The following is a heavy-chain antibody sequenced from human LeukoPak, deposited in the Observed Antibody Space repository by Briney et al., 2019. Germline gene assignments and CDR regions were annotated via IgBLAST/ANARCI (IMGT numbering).Heavy chain of an antibody. V-gene: IGHV3-30-3*01. CDR1: GFTFSSYA. D-gene: IGHD5-24*01. Sequence: GRSLRLSCAASGFTFSSYAMHWVRQAPGKGLEWVAVITYDGAKKYYADSVKGRFTISRDNSKNTLYLQMNSQRAEDTAVYYCARESDGYNTWGQGTLVTVSS. J-gene: IGHJ5*02. CDR2: ITYDGAKK. CDR3: ARESDGYNT.